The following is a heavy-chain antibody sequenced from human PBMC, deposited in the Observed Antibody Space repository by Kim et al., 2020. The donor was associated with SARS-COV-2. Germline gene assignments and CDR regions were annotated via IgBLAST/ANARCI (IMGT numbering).Heavy chain of an antibody. J-gene: IGHJ4*02. CDR3: ARGNYGSGDS. V-gene: IGHV3-48*02. Sequence: GGSLRLSCAASGFTFRSFGMSWVRQAPGKGLEWFSHIIPSGGTMYYADSVKGRFTISRDNAKSSLYLQMNSLRDEDTAVYYCARGNYGSGDSWGQGTLVTVPS. CDR2: IIPSGGTM. D-gene: IGHD3-10*01. CDR1: GFTFRSFG.